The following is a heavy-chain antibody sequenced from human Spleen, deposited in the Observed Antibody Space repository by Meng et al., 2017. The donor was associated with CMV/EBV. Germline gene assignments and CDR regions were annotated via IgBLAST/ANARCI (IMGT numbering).Heavy chain of an antibody. J-gene: IGHJ3*02. V-gene: IGHV1-2*02. Sequence: ASVKVSCKASGYSFSSYYIHWVQLAPGQGLEWMGRINPNSGDTNYAQKFQGRVTMTRDKSISTVYMELSRLRSDDTAIYYCARAFGCSSSTCYGYVFDIWGQGTVVTVSS. CDR1: GYSFSSYY. CDR2: INPNSGDT. CDR3: ARAFGCSSSTCYGYVFDI. D-gene: IGHD2-2*01.